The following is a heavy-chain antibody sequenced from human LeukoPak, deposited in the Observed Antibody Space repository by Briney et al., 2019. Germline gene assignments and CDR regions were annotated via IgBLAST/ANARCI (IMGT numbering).Heavy chain of an antibody. CDR1: GFTFSSYA. V-gene: IGHV3-49*04. CDR2: IRNKAYGGTT. CDR3: SRVVYCSSTSCYGSYYFDY. Sequence: GGSLRLSCAASGFTFSSYAMSWVRQAPGKGLEWVGFIRNKAYGGTTEYAASVKGRFSISRDDSKSIAYLQMNSLKTEDTAVYYCSRVVYCSSTSCYGSYYFDYWGQGTLVTVSS. J-gene: IGHJ4*02. D-gene: IGHD2-2*01.